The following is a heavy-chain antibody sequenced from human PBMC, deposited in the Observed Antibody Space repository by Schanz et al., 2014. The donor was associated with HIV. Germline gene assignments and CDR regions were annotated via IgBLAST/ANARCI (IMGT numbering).Heavy chain of an antibody. CDR3: ARPRAISGVASGLDS. CDR2: INPSGIVT. CDR1: GNTFPNYN. J-gene: IGHJ4*02. Sequence: QVQLVQSGAEMRKPGASVKVSCKEVGNTFPNYNIHWVRQGPGQGLEWMGIINPSGIVTNLAQKFQGRLTMTRDRSTSTIYIELRSLTSEDTAVYYCARPRAISGVASGLDSWGQGTLVIVSS. V-gene: IGHV1-46*01. D-gene: IGHD3-3*01.